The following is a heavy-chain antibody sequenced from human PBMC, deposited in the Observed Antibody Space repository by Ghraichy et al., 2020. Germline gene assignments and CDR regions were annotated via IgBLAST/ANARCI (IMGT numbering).Heavy chain of an antibody. CDR1: GYSFTSYA. V-gene: IGHV1-3*01. D-gene: IGHD5-12*01. J-gene: IGHJ4*02. CDR2: INAGNGNT. CDR3: ARVRYSGYDSPFDY. Sequence: ASVKVSCKASGYSFTSYAMQWVRQAPGQRLEGMGWINAGNGNTKYSQKFQGRVTITRDTSASTAYMELSSLRSEDTAVYYCARVRYSGYDSPFDYWGQGTLVTVSS.